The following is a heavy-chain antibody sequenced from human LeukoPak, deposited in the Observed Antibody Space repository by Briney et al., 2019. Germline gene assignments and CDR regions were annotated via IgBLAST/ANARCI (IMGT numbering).Heavy chain of an antibody. D-gene: IGHD2-15*01. CDR2: INHSGST. Sequence: SETLSLTCAVYGVSFSGYYWSWVRQPPGKGLEWVGEINHSGSTNYNPSLKSRVTISVDTYNNQFPLKLSSVTAADTAVYYCASSDVWDIVVVVAATWGQGRLVTVSS. CDR3: ASSDVWDIVVVVAAT. CDR1: GVSFSGYY. V-gene: IGHV4-34*01. J-gene: IGHJ5*02.